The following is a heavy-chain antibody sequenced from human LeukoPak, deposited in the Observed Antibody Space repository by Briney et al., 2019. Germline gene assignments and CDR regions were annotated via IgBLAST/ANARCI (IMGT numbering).Heavy chain of an antibody. Sequence: GESLKISCKGSGYSFTSCWIGWVRQMPGKGLEWMGIIYPGDSDTRYSPSFQGQVTISADKSISTAYLQWSSLKASDTAMYYCASSIRYYDFWSGYYTSYYFDYWGQGTLVTVSS. J-gene: IGHJ4*02. D-gene: IGHD3-3*01. CDR3: ASSIRYYDFWSGYYTSYYFDY. CDR2: IYPGDSDT. V-gene: IGHV5-51*01. CDR1: GYSFTSCW.